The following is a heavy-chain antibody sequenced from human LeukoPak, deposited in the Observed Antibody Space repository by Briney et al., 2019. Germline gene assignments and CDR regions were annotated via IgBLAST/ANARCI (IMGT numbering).Heavy chain of an antibody. Sequence: SETLSLTCSVSGGSISSYYWSWIRQPPGKGLEWIGYIYYSGSTNYNPSLKSRVTISVDTSKNQFSLRLSSVAAADTAVYYCARVTGYIVEDYFDYWGQGTLVTVSS. CDR1: GGSISSYY. J-gene: IGHJ4*02. V-gene: IGHV4-59*01. CDR3: ARVTGYIVEDYFDY. CDR2: IYYSGST. D-gene: IGHD3-22*01.